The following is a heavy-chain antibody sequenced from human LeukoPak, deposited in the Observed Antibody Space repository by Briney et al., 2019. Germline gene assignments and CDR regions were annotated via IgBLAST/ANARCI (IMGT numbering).Heavy chain of an antibody. CDR2: IYYSGST. V-gene: IGHV4-39*01. CDR1: GGSISGSSYY. J-gene: IGHJ4*02. Sequence: PSETLSLTCTVSGGSISGSSYYWGWIRQPPGKGLEWIGSIYYSGSTYYNPSLKSRVTISVDTSKNQFSLKLSSVTAADTAVYYCARQTPYLYFDYWGQGTLVTVSS. D-gene: IGHD2-15*01. CDR3: ARQTPYLYFDY.